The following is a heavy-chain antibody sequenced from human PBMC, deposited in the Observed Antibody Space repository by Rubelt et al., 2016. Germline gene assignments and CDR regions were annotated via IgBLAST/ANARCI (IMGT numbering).Heavy chain of an antibody. J-gene: IGHJ4*02. Sequence: EVQLVESGGDLVQPGGSLRLSCAASGFSLRNDWMHWVRQVPGKGLEWVAGISWDRKSKAYGDSVKGRISISRDNAKNSLHLQMTTLRPEDTALYYCVKDLKEAMTVVDSSFDWWGQGNLVTVSS. CDR3: VKDLKEAMTVVDSSFDW. CDR2: ISWDRKSK. V-gene: IGHV3-74*01. D-gene: IGHD3-22*01. CDR1: GFSLRNDW.